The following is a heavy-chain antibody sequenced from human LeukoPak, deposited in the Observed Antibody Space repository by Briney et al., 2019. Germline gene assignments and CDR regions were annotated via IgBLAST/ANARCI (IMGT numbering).Heavy chain of an antibody. J-gene: IGHJ3*02. CDR3: ARGGYYDSSAQSDAFDI. CDR1: GYTFTGYY. V-gene: IGHV1-2*06. Sequence: ASVKVSCKASGYTFTGYYMHWARQAPGQGLEWMGRINPNSGGTNCAQKFQGRVTMTRDTSISTAYMELSRLRSDDTAVYYCARGGYYDSSAQSDAFDIWGQGTMVTVSS. D-gene: IGHD3-22*01. CDR2: INPNSGGT.